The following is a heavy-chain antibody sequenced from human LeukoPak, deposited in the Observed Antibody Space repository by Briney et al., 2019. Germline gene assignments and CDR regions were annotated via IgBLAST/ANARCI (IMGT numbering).Heavy chain of an antibody. CDR1: GGSISGYY. V-gene: IGHV4-59*12. CDR2: IYYSGTT. CDR3: ARDGYTPGYCSSTSCFYYYYMDV. D-gene: IGHD2-2*01. J-gene: IGHJ6*03. Sequence: SETLSLTCSVSGGSISGYYWSWIRQPPGKGLEWIGYIYYSGTTIYNPSLKSRLTISLDTSKNQFSLNLSSVTAADTAVYYCARDGYTPGYCSSTSCFYYYYMDVWGKGTTVTVSS.